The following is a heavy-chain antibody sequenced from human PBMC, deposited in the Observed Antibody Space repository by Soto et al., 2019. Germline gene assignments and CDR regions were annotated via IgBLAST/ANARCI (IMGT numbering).Heavy chain of an antibody. Sequence: SETLSLTCTVSGGSISSGGYYWSWIRQHPGKGLEWIGYIYYSGSNYYNPSLKSRVTISVDTSKNQFSLKLSSVTAADTAVYYCASLAIMAAFDIWGQGTMVTVSS. CDR1: GGSISSGGYY. CDR2: IYYSGSN. J-gene: IGHJ3*02. V-gene: IGHV4-31*03. CDR3: ASLAIMAAFDI. D-gene: IGHD2-2*02.